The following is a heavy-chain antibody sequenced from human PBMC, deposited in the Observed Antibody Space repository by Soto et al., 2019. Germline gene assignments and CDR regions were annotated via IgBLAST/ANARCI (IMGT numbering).Heavy chain of an antibody. CDR3: AKGRNYDILTAYHAFDY. J-gene: IGHJ4*02. Sequence: HPGGSLRLSCAASGLTFSNYWMSWARQAPGKGLEWVANIKQDGSQKYYVDSVKGRFTISRDNAKNSLYLQMNSLRAEDTAIYYCAKGRNYDILTAYHAFDYWGQGTLVTVSS. CDR2: IKQDGSQK. V-gene: IGHV3-7*03. CDR1: GLTFSNYW. D-gene: IGHD3-9*01.